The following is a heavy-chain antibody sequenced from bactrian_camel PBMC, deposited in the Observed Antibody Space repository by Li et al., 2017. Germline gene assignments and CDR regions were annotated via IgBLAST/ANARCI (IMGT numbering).Heavy chain of an antibody. CDR3: AADLGPLGRPLVAGRYNY. J-gene: IGHJ4*01. CDR2: IKSGSAST. CDR1: GFTFSSYA. V-gene: IGHV3S40*01. D-gene: IGHD6*01. Sequence: VQLVESGGGLVQPGGSLRLSCAASGFTFSSYAMSWVRQAPGKGLEWVSTIKSGSASTYYADSVKGRFTISQDNVKNTVYLQMNGLKPEDAAMYYCAADLGPLGRPLVAGRYNYWGQGTQVTVS.